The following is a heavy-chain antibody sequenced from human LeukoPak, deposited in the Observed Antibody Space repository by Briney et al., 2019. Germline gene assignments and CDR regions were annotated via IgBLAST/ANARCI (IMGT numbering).Heavy chain of an antibody. D-gene: IGHD6-13*01. Sequence: SETLSLTCTVSGGSISSFYWSWLRQPPGKGLEWIGYIFRSGNTNYNPSLKSRVTISLDTSKNQFSLKLSSVTAADTAVYYCARHDGSSWYYAFDVWGQGTMVTVSS. CDR2: IFRSGNT. V-gene: IGHV4-59*08. CDR1: GGSISSFY. J-gene: IGHJ3*01. CDR3: ARHDGSSWYYAFDV.